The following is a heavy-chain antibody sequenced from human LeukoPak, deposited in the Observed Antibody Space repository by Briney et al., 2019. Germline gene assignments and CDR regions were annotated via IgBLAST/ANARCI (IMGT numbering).Heavy chain of an antibody. V-gene: IGHV4-38-2*02. CDR1: GYSISSGYQ. D-gene: IGHD2-2*01. J-gene: IGHJ5*02. Sequence: PSETLSLTCAVSGYSISSGYQWAWIRQPPGKTLEWIGSIYHSGSAHYNPSLKSRVTISVDRSNNQFSLRLSSVTAADTAVYYCARDPRWLTPDCTGTSCYENYFDPWGQGTLVTVSS. CDR3: ARDPRWLTPDCTGTSCYENYFDP. CDR2: IYHSGSA.